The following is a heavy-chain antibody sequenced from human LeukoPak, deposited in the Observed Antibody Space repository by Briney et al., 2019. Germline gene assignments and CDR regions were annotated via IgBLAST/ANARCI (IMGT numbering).Heavy chain of an antibody. CDR3: AKDCRWPNDAFDL. J-gene: IGHJ3*01. D-gene: IGHD6-13*01. V-gene: IGHV3-23*01. Sequence: PGGSLRLSCAASGFSFSSYGMSWVRQAPGKGLEWVSAIGGADGSTWYPDSVKGRFTISRDNSKNTVYLQMNRLRAEDTAVYYCAKDCRWPNDAFDLWGQGTMVTVSS. CDR2: IGGADGST. CDR1: GFSFSSYG.